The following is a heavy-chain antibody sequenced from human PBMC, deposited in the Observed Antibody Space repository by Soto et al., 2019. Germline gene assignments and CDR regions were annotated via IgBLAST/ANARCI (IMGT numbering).Heavy chain of an antibody. Sequence: SETLSLTCVVSGGSVTSGGHSWSWIRQAPGKGLEWVGSVYQSQSAYYNPSLRSRVAISVDRSNNQVSLRMTSVTAADTAIYYCARGDTRLAELSHNYCGQGPLVTVS. V-gene: IGHV4-30-2*01. CDR3: ARGDTRLAELSHNY. D-gene: IGHD3-16*02. CDR1: GGSVTSGGHS. J-gene: IGHJ4*02. CDR2: VYQSQSA.